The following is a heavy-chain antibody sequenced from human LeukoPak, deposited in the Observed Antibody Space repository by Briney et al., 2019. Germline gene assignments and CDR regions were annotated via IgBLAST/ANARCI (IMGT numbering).Heavy chain of an antibody. V-gene: IGHV4-61*02. Sequence: SETLSLTCTVSGGSISSGSYYWSWIQQPAGKGLEWIGRIYTSGSTNYNPSLKSRVTISVDTSKNQFSLKLSSVTAADTAVYYCARGHRTTTIFGVVISEPNFDYGGQGTLVTVSS. CDR2: IYTSGST. J-gene: IGHJ4*02. D-gene: IGHD3-3*01. CDR3: ARGHRTTTIFGVVISEPNFDY. CDR1: GGSISSGSYY.